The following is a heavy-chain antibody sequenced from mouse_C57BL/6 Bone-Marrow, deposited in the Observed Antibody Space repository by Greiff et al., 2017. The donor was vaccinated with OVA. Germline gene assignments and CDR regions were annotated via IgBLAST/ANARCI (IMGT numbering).Heavy chain of an antibody. CDR2: INPNNGGT. Sequence: EVQLQQSGPELVKPGASVKISCKASGYTFTDYYMNWVKQSHGKSLEWIGDINPNNGGTSYNQKFKGKATLTVDKSSSTAYMELRSLTSEDSAVYYCARRRSTYYDYAFDYWGQGTTLTVSS. CDR1: GYTFTDYY. D-gene: IGHD2-4*01. V-gene: IGHV1-26*01. CDR3: ARRRSTYYDYAFDY. J-gene: IGHJ2*01.